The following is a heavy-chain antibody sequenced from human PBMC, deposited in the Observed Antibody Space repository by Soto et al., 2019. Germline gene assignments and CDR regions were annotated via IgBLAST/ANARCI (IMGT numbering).Heavy chain of an antibody. CDR1: GYTFTGYY. D-gene: IGHD3-22*01. CDR2: INPNSGGT. Sequence: ASVKVSCKASGYTFTGYYMHWVRQAPGQGLEWMGWINPNSGGTNYAQKFQGWVTMTRDTSISTAYMELSRLRSDDTAVYYCARAPYYYDSSDRIYYYYGMDVWGQGTTVTVSS. CDR3: ARAPYYYDSSDRIYYYYGMDV. V-gene: IGHV1-2*04. J-gene: IGHJ6*02.